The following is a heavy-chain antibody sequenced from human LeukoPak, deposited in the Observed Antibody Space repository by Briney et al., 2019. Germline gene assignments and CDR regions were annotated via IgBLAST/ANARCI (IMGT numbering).Heavy chain of an antibody. V-gene: IGHV1-69*06. CDR3: ARGSRIAVAGTDY. Sequence: GASVKVSCKASGGTFSSYAISWVRQAPGQGVEWMGGIIPIFGTANYAQKFQGRVTITADKSTSTAYMELSSLRSEDTAVYYCARGSRIAVAGTDYWGQGTLVTVSS. CDR1: GGTFSSYA. CDR2: IIPIFGTA. J-gene: IGHJ4*02. D-gene: IGHD6-19*01.